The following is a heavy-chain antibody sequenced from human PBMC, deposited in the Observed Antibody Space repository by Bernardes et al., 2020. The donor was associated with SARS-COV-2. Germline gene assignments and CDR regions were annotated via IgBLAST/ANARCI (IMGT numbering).Heavy chain of an antibody. J-gene: IGHJ3*01. D-gene: IGHD2-21*02. Sequence: ASVKVSCKASGYTFTSYGISWVRQAPGQGLEWMGWISAYNGNTNYAQKLQGRVTMTTDTSTSTAYMELRSLRSDDTAVYYCARDHVGGQHIVVVTAHHLDCWGQGTMVTVSS. CDR3: ARDHVGGQHIVVVTAHHLDC. CDR2: ISAYNGNT. CDR1: GYTFTSYG. V-gene: IGHV1-18*01.